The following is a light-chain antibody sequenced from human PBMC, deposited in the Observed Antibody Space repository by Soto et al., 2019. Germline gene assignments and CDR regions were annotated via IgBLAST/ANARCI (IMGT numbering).Light chain of an antibody. CDR2: DVT. CDR3: CSYAGDFYV. CDR1: TSDVGSYDY. J-gene: IGLJ1*01. Sequence: QSVLTQPRSVSGSPGQSAAISCTGTTSDVGSYDYVSWYQQHPGKAPELIIFDVTKRPSGVPDRFSGSKSGNTASLTISGPQAEDEADYFCCSYAGDFYVFGSGTKVTVL. V-gene: IGLV2-11*01.